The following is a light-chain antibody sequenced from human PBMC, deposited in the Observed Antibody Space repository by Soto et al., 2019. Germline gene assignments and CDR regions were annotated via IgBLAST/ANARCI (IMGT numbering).Light chain of an antibody. CDR2: GAS. Sequence: DIQMTQSPSSLSASVGDRVTITCRASHGIGDDLGWYQQRPGEAPKRLIYGASILPSGVPSRFSGSGSGTEFTLTISGLQPEDFATYFCLEHNTYPFTFGGGTKVEIK. J-gene: IGKJ4*01. CDR3: LEHNTYPFT. CDR1: HGIGDD. V-gene: IGKV1-17*01.